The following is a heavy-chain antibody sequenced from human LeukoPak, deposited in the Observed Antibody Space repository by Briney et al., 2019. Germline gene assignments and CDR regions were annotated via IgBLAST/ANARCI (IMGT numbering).Heavy chain of an antibody. D-gene: IGHD2-15*01. V-gene: IGHV1-18*01. CDR2: ISAYNGNT. CDR3: ARDILGYCSGGSCAGFDP. J-gene: IGHJ5*02. Sequence: ASVKVSCKASGYTFTSYGIGWVRQAPGQGLEWMGWISAYNGNTNYAQKLQGRVTMTTDTSTSTAYMELRSLRSDDTAVYYCARDILGYCSGGSCAGFDPWGQGTLVTVSS. CDR1: GYTFTSYG.